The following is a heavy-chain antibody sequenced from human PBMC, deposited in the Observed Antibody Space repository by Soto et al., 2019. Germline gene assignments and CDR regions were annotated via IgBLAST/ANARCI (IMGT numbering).Heavy chain of an antibody. V-gene: IGHV3-7*01. Sequence: EVQMVESGGGLVQPGGSLRLSCAASGFTFSIYWMSWVRQAPGKGLEWVANIKQDGSEKYYVDSVKGRFTISRDNAKNSLYLQMSSLRAEDTAVYYCARDSDHGEDYNYGMDVWGQGTTVTVSS. J-gene: IGHJ6*02. D-gene: IGHD4-17*01. CDR1: GFTFSIYW. CDR2: IKQDGSEK. CDR3: ARDSDHGEDYNYGMDV.